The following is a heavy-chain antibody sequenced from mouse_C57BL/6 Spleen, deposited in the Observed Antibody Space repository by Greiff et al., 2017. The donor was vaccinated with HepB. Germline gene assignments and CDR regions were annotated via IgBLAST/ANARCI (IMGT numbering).Heavy chain of an antibody. CDR2: ISDGGSYT. Sequence: EVHLVESGGGLVKPGGSLKLSCAASGFTFSSYAMSWVRQTPEKRLEWVATISDGGSYTYYPDNVKGRFTISRDNAKNNLYLQMSHLKSEDTAMYYCARDTDYGSPFDYWGQGTTLTVSS. CDR1: GFTFSSYA. V-gene: IGHV5-4*01. D-gene: IGHD1-1*01. J-gene: IGHJ2*01. CDR3: ARDTDYGSPFDY.